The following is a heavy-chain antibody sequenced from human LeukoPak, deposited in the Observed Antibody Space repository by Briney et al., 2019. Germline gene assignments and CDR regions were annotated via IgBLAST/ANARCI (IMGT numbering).Heavy chain of an antibody. CDR1: GFTLSSYS. Sequence: GGSLRLSCVASGFTLSSYSMSWVRQAPGKGLEWVSVIYSGGSTYYADSVKGRFTISRDNSKNTLYLQMNSLRAEDTAVYYCARVIAAAGTTDDAFDIWGQGTMVTVSS. CDR3: ARVIAAAGTTDDAFDI. D-gene: IGHD6-13*01. J-gene: IGHJ3*02. CDR2: IYSGGST. V-gene: IGHV3-53*01.